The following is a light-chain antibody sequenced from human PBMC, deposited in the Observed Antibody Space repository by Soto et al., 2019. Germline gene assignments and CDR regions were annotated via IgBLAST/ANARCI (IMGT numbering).Light chain of an antibody. CDR1: QSISAG. V-gene: IGKV1-5*03. CDR3: QQYNNYGSWT. Sequence: DIQMTQSPSTLSASVGYRVTITCRASQSISAGLAWYQQKPGKAPTLLIYKASSLESGVPSRFSGSGSGTEFTLTISSLQPDDFATYYCQQYNNYGSWTFGQGTKVEIK. J-gene: IGKJ1*01. CDR2: KAS.